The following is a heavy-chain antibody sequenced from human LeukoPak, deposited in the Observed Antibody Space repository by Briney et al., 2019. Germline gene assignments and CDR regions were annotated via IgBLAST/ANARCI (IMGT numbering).Heavy chain of an antibody. J-gene: IGHJ4*02. D-gene: IGHD2-15*01. CDR3: TRMRYCSGGSCSFDY. Sequence: GGSLRLSCITSGFTFGDYAMNWVRQAPGKGLEWVGFITSQAYGGTTEYAASVKGRFTSSRDDSKSIAYLQMNSLKTEDTAMYYCTRMRYCSGGSCSFDYWGQGTLVTVSS. CDR1: GFTFGDYA. CDR2: ITSQAYGGTT. V-gene: IGHV3-49*04.